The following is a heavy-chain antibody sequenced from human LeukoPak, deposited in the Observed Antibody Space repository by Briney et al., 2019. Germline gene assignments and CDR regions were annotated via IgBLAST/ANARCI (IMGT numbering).Heavy chain of an antibody. V-gene: IGHV1-8*03. D-gene: IGHD3-16*01. Sequence: ASVKVSCKASGYTFTKYDINWVRQATGQGLEWMGWMNPNNGYTGYAQKFQGRVTITSDTSVSTAFMELSGLRSEDTAVYYCARFGGSAAKDDRLDYWGQGTLVTVSS. CDR3: ARFGGSAAKDDRLDY. J-gene: IGHJ4*02. CDR1: GYTFTKYD. CDR2: MNPNNGYT.